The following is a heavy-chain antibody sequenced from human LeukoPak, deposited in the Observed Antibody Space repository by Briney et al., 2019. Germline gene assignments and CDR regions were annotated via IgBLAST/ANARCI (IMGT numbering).Heavy chain of an antibody. CDR1: GGSISSYY. Sequence: SETLSLTCTVSGGSISSYYWSWIRQPAGKGLEWIGRISTSGSTNYNPSLKSRVTMSVDTSKNQFSLKLSPVAAADTAAYYCARVIGQWLVVGAFDIWGQGTMVTVSS. J-gene: IGHJ3*02. CDR3: ARVIGQWLVVGAFDI. D-gene: IGHD6-19*01. V-gene: IGHV4-4*07. CDR2: ISTSGST.